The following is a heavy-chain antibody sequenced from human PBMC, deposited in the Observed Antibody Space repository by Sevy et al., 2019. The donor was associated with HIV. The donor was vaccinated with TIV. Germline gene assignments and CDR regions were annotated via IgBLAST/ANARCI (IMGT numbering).Heavy chain of an antibody. J-gene: IGHJ4*02. CDR1: GGTFSSYA. CDR2: IIPILGIA. V-gene: IGHV1-69*10. CDR3: ARGHSSSWPFDY. D-gene: IGHD6-13*01. Sequence: KISCKASGGTFSSYAISWVRQAPGQGLEWMGGIIPILGIANYAQKFQGRVTITADKSTSTAYMELSSLRSEDTAVYYCARGHSSSWPFDYWGQGTLVTVSS.